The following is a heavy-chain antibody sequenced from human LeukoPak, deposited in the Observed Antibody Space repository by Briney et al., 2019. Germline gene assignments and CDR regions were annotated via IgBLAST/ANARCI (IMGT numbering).Heavy chain of an antibody. D-gene: IGHD3-9*01. Sequence: PSETLPLTCAVYGGSFSGYYWTWIRQSPEKGLEWIGEINRSGSTSYNPSLKSQVTISVDTSKNQFSLKLTSVTAADTAVYYCARGPLLTHRRYFDFWGQGTLVTVSS. CDR2: INRSGST. CDR3: ARGPLLTHRRYFDF. J-gene: IGHJ4*02. V-gene: IGHV4-34*01. CDR1: GGSFSGYY.